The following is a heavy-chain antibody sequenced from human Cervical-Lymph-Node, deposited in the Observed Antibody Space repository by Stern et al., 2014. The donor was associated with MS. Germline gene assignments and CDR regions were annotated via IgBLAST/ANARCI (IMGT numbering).Heavy chain of an antibody. CDR1: GFTFSSQW. CDR3: ARSNYGMDV. V-gene: IGHV3-74*02. CDR2: INSEGSST. Sequence: EVQLVESGGGVVQPGGSLGLSCAASGFTFSSQWMHWVRQAPGKGLVWVSRINSEGSSTTYADAVKGRFTISRDNAKKTLYLQMDSLRAEDTAVYYCARSNYGMDVWGQGTTVTVSS. D-gene: IGHD2-8*01. J-gene: IGHJ6*02.